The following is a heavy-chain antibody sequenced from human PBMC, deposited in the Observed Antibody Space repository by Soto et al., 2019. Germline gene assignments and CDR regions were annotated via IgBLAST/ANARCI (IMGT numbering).Heavy chain of an antibody. Sequence: PGWSLRLSCASSGFSFSTYNMNWVRQAPGKGLEWVSSIDAMSTHIYYAYSAKGGFTTSKDNGKSSLYLQMASLRAEDTALYYWVRQQYDFLVDPWGQGTLVTVSS. CDR1: GFSFSTYN. V-gene: IGHV3-21*01. J-gene: IGHJ5*02. CDR2: IDAMSTHI. D-gene: IGHD3-16*01. CDR3: VRQQYDFLVDP.